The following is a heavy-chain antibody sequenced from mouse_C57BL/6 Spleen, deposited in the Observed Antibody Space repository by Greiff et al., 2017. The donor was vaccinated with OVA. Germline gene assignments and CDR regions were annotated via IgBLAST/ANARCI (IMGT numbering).Heavy chain of an antibody. CDR3: AREGTGKGEGLDY. V-gene: IGHV1-18*01. D-gene: IGHD4-1*01. J-gene: IGHJ2*01. Sequence: EVHLVESGPELVKPGASVKIPCKASGYTFTDYNMDWVKQSHGKSLEWIGDINPNNGGTIYNQKFKGKATLTVDKSSSTAYMELRSLTSEDTAVYYCAREGTGKGEGLDYWGQGTTLTVSS. CDR1: GYTFTDYN. CDR2: INPNNGGT.